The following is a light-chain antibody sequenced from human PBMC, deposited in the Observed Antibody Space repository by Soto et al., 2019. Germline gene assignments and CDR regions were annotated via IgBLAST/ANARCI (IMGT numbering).Light chain of an antibody. J-gene: IGKJ1*01. CDR2: KAS. CDR3: QHYNSYSEA. V-gene: IGKV1-5*03. Sequence: DIQMTQSPSTLSASVGDRDTITCRASQSITGWLAWFQQKPGKAPKLLIYKASTLKSGVPSRFSGSGSGTEFTLTISSLQPDDFATYYCQHYNSYSEAFGQGTKGDIK. CDR1: QSITGW.